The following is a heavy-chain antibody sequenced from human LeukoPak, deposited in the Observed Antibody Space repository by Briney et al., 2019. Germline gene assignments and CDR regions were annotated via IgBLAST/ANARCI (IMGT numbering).Heavy chain of an antibody. CDR3: ARGKSIAARSFDY. V-gene: IGHV4-34*01. CDR1: GGSFSGYY. CDR2: INHSGST. J-gene: IGHJ4*02. D-gene: IGHD6-6*01. Sequence: TSETLSLTCAVYGGSFSGYYWSWIRQPPGKGLEWIGEINHSGSTNYNPSLKSRVTISVDTSKNQFSLKLSSVTAADTAVYYCARGKSIAARSFDYWGQGTLVTVSS.